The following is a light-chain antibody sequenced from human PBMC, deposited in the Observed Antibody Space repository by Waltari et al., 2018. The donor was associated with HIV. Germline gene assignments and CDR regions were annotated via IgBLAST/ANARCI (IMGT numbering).Light chain of an antibody. V-gene: IGLV1-47*01. CDR2: RNN. Sequence: QSVLTQPPSASGTPGQRVTISCSGSSSNIGGNHVYWYQQLPGTAPKLLIYRNNQRPSGVPDRFSGSKSGTAASLAISGPRSEDEADYYCAAWDDGLSGPMGFGGGTELTVL. CDR3: AAWDDGLSGPMG. J-gene: IGLJ2*01. CDR1: SSNIGGNH.